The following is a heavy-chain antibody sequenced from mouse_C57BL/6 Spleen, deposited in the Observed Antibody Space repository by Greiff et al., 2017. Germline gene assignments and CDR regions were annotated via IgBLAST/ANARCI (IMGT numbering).Heavy chain of an antibody. CDR2: IWSDGST. J-gene: IGHJ1*03. V-gene: IGHV2-6-1*01. CDR3: ARHDGSSRYWYFDV. CDR1: GFSLTSYG. D-gene: IGHD1-1*01. Sequence: VQRVESGPGLVAPSQSLSITCTVSGFSLTSYGVHWVRQPPGKGLEWLVVIWSDGSTTYNSALKSRLSISKDNSKSQVFLKMNSLQTDDTAMYYCARHDGSSRYWYFDVWGTGTTVTVSS.